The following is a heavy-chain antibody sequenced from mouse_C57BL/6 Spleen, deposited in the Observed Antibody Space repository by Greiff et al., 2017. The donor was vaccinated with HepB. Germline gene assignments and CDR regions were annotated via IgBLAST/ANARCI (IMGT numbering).Heavy chain of an antibody. CDR1: GFTFSDYY. Sequence: EVQLMQSEAGLVQPGSSVKLSCTASGFTFSDYYMPWVLQVPEKGLEWIANINSADSSTYYLHSLKSRVIISRDNAKNILYLQLSSLKSEDAATYYCARDGSSSLDYWGQGTTLTVSS. J-gene: IGHJ2*01. D-gene: IGHD1-1*01. CDR2: INSADSST. CDR3: ARDGSSSLDY. V-gene: IGHV5-16*01.